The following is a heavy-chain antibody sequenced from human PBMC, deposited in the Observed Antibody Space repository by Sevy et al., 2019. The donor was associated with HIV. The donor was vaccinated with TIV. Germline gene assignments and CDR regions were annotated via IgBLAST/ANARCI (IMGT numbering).Heavy chain of an antibody. CDR1: GGTFSSYA. CDR3: ARQGRYYYGSGSHMDV. V-gene: IGHV1-69*13. CDR2: IIPIFGTA. Sequence: ASVKVSCKASGGTFSSYAISWVRQAPGQGLEWMGGIIPIFGTANYAQKFQGRDTITADESTSTAYMELSSLRSEDTAVYYCARQGRYYYGSGSHMDVWGQGTTVTVSS. D-gene: IGHD3-10*01. J-gene: IGHJ6*02.